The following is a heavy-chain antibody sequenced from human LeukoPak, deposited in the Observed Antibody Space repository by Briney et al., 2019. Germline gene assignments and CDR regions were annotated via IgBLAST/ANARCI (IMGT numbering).Heavy chain of an antibody. V-gene: IGHV4-34*01. D-gene: IGHD5-12*01. J-gene: IGHJ6*02. CDR3: ARVVGSGYLYGMDV. CDR1: GGSFSGYY. CDR2: INHSGST. Sequence: PSETLSLTCAVYGGSFSGYYWSWIRQPPGKGLEWIGEINHSGSTNYNPSLKSRVTISVDTSKNQFSLKLSSVTAADTAVYYCARVVGSGYLYGMDVWGQGTTVTVSS.